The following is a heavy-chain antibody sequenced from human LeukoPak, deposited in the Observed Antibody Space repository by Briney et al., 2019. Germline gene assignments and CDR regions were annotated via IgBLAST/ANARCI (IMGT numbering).Heavy chain of an antibody. V-gene: IGHV3-21*01. CDR2: ITTSSSYT. D-gene: IGHD3-16*01. CDR3: ARDPYGGTYGNTYSYNMDV. J-gene: IGHJ6*03. CDR1: GFSFSSYN. Sequence: GGSLRLSCEASGFSFSSYNMDWVRQTPGKGLEWISSITTSSSYTFYGDSVKGRFTISRDNARNSLYLQMNSLTAEDTGVYYCARDPYGGTYGNTYSYNMDVWGKGTTVTIPS.